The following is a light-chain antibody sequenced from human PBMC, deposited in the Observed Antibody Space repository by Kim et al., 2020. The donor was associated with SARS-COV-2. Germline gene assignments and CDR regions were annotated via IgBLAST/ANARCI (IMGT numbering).Light chain of an antibody. Sequence: ASVGDRVPIPCRASQDISSALAWYQRKPGKPPKLLIYTASRLESGVPSRFSGGGSGTDFTLTISSLQPEDFATYYCQQFNSYAYTFGQGTKLEIK. CDR1: QDISSA. V-gene: IGKV1-13*02. CDR3: QQFNSYAYT. J-gene: IGKJ2*01. CDR2: TAS.